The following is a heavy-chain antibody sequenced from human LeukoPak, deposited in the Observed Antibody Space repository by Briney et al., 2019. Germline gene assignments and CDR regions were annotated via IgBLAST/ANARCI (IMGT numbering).Heavy chain of an antibody. V-gene: IGHV1-18*01. J-gene: IGHJ3*02. Sequence: GASVKVSCKASGYTFTSYGISWVRQAPGQGLVWMGWISAYNGNTNYAQKLQGRVTMTTDTSTSTAYMELRSLRSDDTAVYYCARPQYYYDSSGYYPLDAFDIWGQGTMVTVSS. CDR2: ISAYNGNT. CDR1: GYTFTSYG. CDR3: ARPQYYYDSSGYYPLDAFDI. D-gene: IGHD3-22*01.